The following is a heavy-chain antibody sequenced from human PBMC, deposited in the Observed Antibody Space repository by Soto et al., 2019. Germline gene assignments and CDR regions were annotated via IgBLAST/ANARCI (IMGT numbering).Heavy chain of an antibody. Sequence: EVQLVESGGALVQPGGSLKLSCAASGFTFSGSAIHWVRQASGKGLEWVGHIRRKPNNYATAYVASVKGRFTISRQEPQHTAYLPMNGLTAGEAAVYYFPRTFEGRDYFTPLFGRWGQETLVTVSS. CDR2: IRRKPNNYAT. D-gene: IGHD3-16*01. J-gene: IGHJ4*02. CDR1: GFTFSGSA. V-gene: IGHV3-73*02. CDR3: PRTFEGRDYFTPLFGR.